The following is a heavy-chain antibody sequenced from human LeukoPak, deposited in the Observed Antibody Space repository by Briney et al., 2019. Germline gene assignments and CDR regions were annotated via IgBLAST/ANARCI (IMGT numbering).Heavy chain of an antibody. CDR3: ARRRFLEWLSSYYYYYMDV. CDR2: INHSGST. D-gene: IGHD3-3*01. Sequence: SETLSLTCAVYGGSFSGYYWSWIRQPPGKGLELIGEINHSGSTNYNPSLKSRVTISVDTSKNQFSLKLSSVTAADTAVYYCARRRFLEWLSSYYYYYMDVWGKGTTVTVSS. J-gene: IGHJ6*03. V-gene: IGHV4-34*01. CDR1: GGSFSGYY.